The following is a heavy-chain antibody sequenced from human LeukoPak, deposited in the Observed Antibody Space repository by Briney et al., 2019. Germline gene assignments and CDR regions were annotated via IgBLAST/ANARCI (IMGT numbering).Heavy chain of an antibody. J-gene: IGHJ4*02. D-gene: IGHD6-13*01. CDR3: AKEGVEQQLVPVYYFDY. Sequence: PGGSLRLSCAASGFTFSSYGMHWVRQAPGKGLEWVAFIRYDGSNKYYADSVKGRFTISRDNSKNTLYLQMNSLRAEDTAVYCCAKEGVEQQLVPVYYFDYWGQGTLVTVSS. V-gene: IGHV3-30*02. CDR1: GFTFSSYG. CDR2: IRYDGSNK.